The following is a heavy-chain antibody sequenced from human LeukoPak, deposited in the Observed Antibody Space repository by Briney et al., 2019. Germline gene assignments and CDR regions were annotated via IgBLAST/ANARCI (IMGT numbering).Heavy chain of an antibody. CDR2: IHYSGST. J-gene: IGHJ6*03. CDR1: GGSIRSYY. D-gene: IGHD6-6*01. CDR3: ARALGSSVTHYYMDV. V-gene: IGHV4-59*01. Sequence: PSETLSLTCSVSGGSIRSYYWSWIQQPPGKGPEWIEYIHYSGSTNYNPSLKSRVTISVDTSKNQFSLKLSSVTAADTAVYYCARALGSSVTHYYMDVWGKGTTVTVSS.